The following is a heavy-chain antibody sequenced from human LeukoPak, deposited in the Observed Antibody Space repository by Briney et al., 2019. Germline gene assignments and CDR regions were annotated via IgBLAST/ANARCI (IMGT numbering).Heavy chain of an antibody. CDR1: GFTFSSYA. J-gene: IGHJ4*02. CDR3: AKLAYYDILTGAWAYFDY. CDR2: ISGSGGST. V-gene: IGHV3-23*01. Sequence: HTGGSLRLSCAASGFTFSSYAMSWVRQAPVKGLEWVSAISGSGGSTYYADSEKGRFTISRDNSKNTLYLQMNSLRAEDTAVYYCAKLAYYDILTGAWAYFDYWGQGTLVTVSS. D-gene: IGHD3-9*01.